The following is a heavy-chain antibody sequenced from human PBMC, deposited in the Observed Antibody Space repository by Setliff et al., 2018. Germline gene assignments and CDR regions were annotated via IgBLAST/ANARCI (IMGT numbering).Heavy chain of an antibody. V-gene: IGHV3-72*01. CDR1: GFSLSDHF. Sequence: PGGSLRLSCAASGFSLSDHFVDWVRQAPGKGLEWVARSRNIARDYTTEYAASVKDRFSLSRDDSKNSLSLQMNRLKAEDTAVYYCVRAVVIRGSKPLDSWGQGTLVTVSS. D-gene: IGHD3-10*01. J-gene: IGHJ4*02. CDR3: VRAVVIRGSKPLDS. CDR2: SRNIARDYTT.